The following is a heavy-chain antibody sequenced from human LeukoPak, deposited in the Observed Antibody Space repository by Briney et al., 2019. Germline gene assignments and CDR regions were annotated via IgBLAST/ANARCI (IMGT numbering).Heavy chain of an antibody. V-gene: IGHV1-2*02. J-gene: IGHJ4*02. CDR3: ARGGAFCSITTCHEFDH. D-gene: IGHD2-2*01. Sequence: GASVKVSCKTSGYTFTGSYLHWVRQVLGQGLEWMGWTNPSTGGTKSAQQFEGRVTMTRDTSNTTGYLELRSLRLDDTATYYCARGGAFCSITTCHEFDHWGQGTLVIVSS. CDR2: TNPSTGGT. CDR1: GYTFTGSY.